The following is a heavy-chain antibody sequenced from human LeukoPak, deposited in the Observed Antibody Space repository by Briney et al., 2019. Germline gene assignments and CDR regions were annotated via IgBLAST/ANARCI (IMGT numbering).Heavy chain of an antibody. D-gene: IGHD2-2*01. CDR2: ISAYNGNT. V-gene: IGHV1-18*01. J-gene: IGHJ4*02. CDR3: ARVNCSSTSCYLVINY. CDR1: GYTFTSYG. Sequence: ALVKVSCKASGYTFTSYGISWVRQAPGQGLEWMGWISAYNGNTNYAQKLQGRVTMTTDTSTSTAYMELRSLRSDDTAVYYCARVNCSSTSCYLVINYWGQGTLVTVSS.